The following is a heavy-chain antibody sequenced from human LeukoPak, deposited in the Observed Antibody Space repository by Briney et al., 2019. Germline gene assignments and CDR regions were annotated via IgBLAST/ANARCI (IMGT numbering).Heavy chain of an antibody. Sequence: ASVKVSCKASGYTFTGYYMHWVRQAPGQGLEWMGWINPNSGGTENAKKFQGRVTMTRDTSISTAYMELSRLRSDDTAVYYCARDLMVRGPMDVWGKGTTVTVSS. CDR2: INPNSGGT. V-gene: IGHV1-2*02. CDR3: ARDLMVRGPMDV. J-gene: IGHJ6*03. CDR1: GYTFTGYY. D-gene: IGHD3-10*01.